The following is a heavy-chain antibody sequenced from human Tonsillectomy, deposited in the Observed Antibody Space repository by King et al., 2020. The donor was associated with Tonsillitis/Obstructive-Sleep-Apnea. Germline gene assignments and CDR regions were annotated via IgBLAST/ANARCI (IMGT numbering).Heavy chain of an antibody. CDR2: IYNSGTT. D-gene: IGHD6-6*01. J-gene: IGHJ6*03. CDR3: ARGRSSVKTYYMDV. V-gene: IGHV4-59*01. Sequence: QLQESGPGLVMPSETLSLTCTVSGGSIKNYYWTWVRQTPGKGLEWIGYIYNSGTTHFNPSLKSRVTMSADKNQLSLRLTSVTPADTAVYYCARGRSSVKTYYMDVWGKGTAVAVSS. CDR1: GGSIKNYY.